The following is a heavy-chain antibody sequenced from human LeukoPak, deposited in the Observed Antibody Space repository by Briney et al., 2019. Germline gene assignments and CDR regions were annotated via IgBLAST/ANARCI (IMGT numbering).Heavy chain of an antibody. J-gene: IGHJ5*02. CDR1: GGSISSSSYY. Sequence: PSETLSLTCTVSGGSISSSSYYWGWIRQPPGKGLEWIGSIYYSGSTYYNPSPKSRVTISVDTSKNQFSLKLSSVTAADTAVYYCARIKTHLYNWNYWFDPWGQGTLVTVSS. V-gene: IGHV4-39*01. CDR3: ARIKTHLYNWNYWFDP. D-gene: IGHD1-7*01. CDR2: IYYSGST.